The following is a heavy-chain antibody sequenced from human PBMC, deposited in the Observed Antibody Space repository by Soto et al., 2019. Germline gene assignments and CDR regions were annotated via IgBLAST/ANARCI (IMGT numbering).Heavy chain of an antibody. CDR1: GYTFTRYH. CDR2: VSPSGDRT. J-gene: IGHJ4*02. D-gene: IGHD4-17*01. Sequence: QVQLVQSGAEVKKPGASVRISCKASGYTFTRYHMDWVRQAPGQGLEWMGKVSPSGDRTWYAQKYWGRVSMTRDTSTSTDYMELSSLTSEDTGVYYCARDGGHYGEDDYWGQGTLVTVS. CDR3: ARDGGHYGEDDY. V-gene: IGHV1-46*01.